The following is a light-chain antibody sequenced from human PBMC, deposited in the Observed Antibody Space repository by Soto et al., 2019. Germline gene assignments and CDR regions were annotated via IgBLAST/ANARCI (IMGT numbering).Light chain of an antibody. CDR2: GAS. J-gene: IGKJ1*01. V-gene: IGKV3-15*01. CDR1: QSVSSN. CDR3: QQKAT. Sequence: EIVMTPSPATLSVSPGERATLSCRASQSVSSNLAWYRQKPGQAPRLLIYGASTRATGIPARFSGSGSGTEFTLTISSLQSEDFAVYYCQQKATFGQGTKVDIK.